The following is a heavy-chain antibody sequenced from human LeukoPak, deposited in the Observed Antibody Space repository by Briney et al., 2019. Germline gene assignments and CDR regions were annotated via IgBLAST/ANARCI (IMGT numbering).Heavy chain of an antibody. CDR3: ARASGYYYDSSGMRAAFDI. D-gene: IGHD3-22*01. J-gene: IGHJ3*02. Sequence: ASVKVSCKASGYTFTSYGISWVRQAPGQGLEWMGWISAYNGNTNYAQKLQGRVTMTTDTSTSTAYMELRSLRSDDTAVYYCARASGYYYDSSGMRAAFDIWGQGTMVTVSS. CDR1: GYTFTSYG. CDR2: ISAYNGNT. V-gene: IGHV1-18*01.